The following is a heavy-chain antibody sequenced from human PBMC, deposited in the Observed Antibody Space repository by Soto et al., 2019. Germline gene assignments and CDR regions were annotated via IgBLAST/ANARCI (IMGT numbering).Heavy chain of an antibody. CDR2: TYYRSKWYN. J-gene: IGHJ6*02. Sequence: SQTLSLTCAISGDSVSSNSAAWNWIRQSPSRGLEWLGRTYYRSKWYNDYAVSVKSRITINPDTSKNQFSLQLNSVTPEDTAVYYCARDFPPSYCSSTSCHLNYYHYYGMDVWGQGTTVTVSS. CDR1: GDSVSSNSAA. CDR3: ARDFPPSYCSSTSCHLNYYHYYGMDV. D-gene: IGHD2-2*01. V-gene: IGHV6-1*01.